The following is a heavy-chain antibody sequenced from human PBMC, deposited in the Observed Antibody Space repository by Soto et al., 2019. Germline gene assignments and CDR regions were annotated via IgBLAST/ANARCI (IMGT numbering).Heavy chain of an antibody. CDR2: IGSAHDP. D-gene: IGHD1-26*01. Sequence: PRRSVTLSCAASGFTFSTYDMHWVRQVPGKGLEWVSAIGSAHDPYYLGSVKGRSSISRENAKNSLYLQMNSLTTGDTAGYYCAGAYLGRLPRRAGDYYALDVWGKGATITVS. CDR3: AGAYLGRLPRRAGDYYALDV. V-gene: IGHV3-13*05. CDR1: GFTFSTYD. J-gene: IGHJ6*04.